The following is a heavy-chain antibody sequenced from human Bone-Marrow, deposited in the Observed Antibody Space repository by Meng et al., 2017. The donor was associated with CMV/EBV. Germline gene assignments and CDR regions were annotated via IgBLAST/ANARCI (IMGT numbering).Heavy chain of an antibody. CDR1: GYY. D-gene: IGHD2-2*01. V-gene: IGHV4-34*01. J-gene: IGHJ5*02. Sequence: GYYWRWIRQPPGKGLEWIGEINHSGSTNYNPSLKSRVTISVDTSKNQFSLKLSSVTAADTAVYYCARVYVVVVPAAISPLGWWFDPWGQGTLVTVSS. CDR2: INHSGST. CDR3: ARVYVVVVPAAISPLGWWFDP.